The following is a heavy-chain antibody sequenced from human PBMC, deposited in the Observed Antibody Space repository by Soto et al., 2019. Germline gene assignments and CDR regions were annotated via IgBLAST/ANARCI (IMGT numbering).Heavy chain of an antibody. CDR3: ARGSYYDSSGYYMPEYYFDY. CDR2: IYYSGST. Sequence: SETLSLTCTVSGGSISSGDYYWSWIRQPPGKGLEWIGYIYYSGSTYYNPSLKSRVTISVDTSKNQFSLKLSSVTAADTAVYYCARGSYYDSSGYYMPEYYFDYWGQGTLVTVSS. J-gene: IGHJ4*02. V-gene: IGHV4-30-4*01. D-gene: IGHD3-22*01. CDR1: GGSISSGDYY.